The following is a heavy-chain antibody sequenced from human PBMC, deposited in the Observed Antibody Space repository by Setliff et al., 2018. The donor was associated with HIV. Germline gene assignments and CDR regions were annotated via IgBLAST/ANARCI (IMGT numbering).Heavy chain of an antibody. CDR1: GVSINRTDHY. D-gene: IGHD2-21*01. V-gene: IGHV4-39*01. Sequence: PSETLSLTCSVSGVSINRTDHYWGWIRQSPGKRLEWIGSVSQSGSTYYNPSLKSRLTISLDRSNNLFSLKLISVTAVDQGVYYCARVPVAGANWFDPWGLGTLVTVSS. CDR3: ARVPVAGANWFDP. J-gene: IGHJ5*02. CDR2: VSQSGST.